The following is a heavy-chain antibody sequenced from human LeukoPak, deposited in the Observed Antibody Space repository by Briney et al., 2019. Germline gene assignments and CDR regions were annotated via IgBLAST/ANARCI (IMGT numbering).Heavy chain of an antibody. D-gene: IGHD3-22*01. V-gene: IGHV3-23*01. Sequence: GGSLRLSCAASGFTFSSYAMGWVRQAPGKGLEWVSAISGRYDSTYYADSVKGRFTISRDNSRSTLYLQMNSLRPEDTAVYYCARDEYYAGSGSDAFDIWGQGTMVTVSS. CDR1: GFTFSSYA. J-gene: IGHJ3*02. CDR2: ISGRYDST. CDR3: ARDEYYAGSGSDAFDI.